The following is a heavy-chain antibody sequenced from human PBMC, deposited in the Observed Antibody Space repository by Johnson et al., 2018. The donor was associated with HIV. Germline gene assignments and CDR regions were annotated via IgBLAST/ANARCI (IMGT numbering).Heavy chain of an antibody. CDR2: ISGSGGST. V-gene: IGHV3-23*04. J-gene: IGHJ3*02. CDR3: ARDAPDSGSYHAFDI. CDR1: GFTFRDYY. D-gene: IGHD1-26*01. Sequence: VQLVESGGGVVQPGRSLRLSCAASGFTFRDYYMSWIRQAPGKGLEWVSGISGSGGSTYYADSVKGRFTISRDDSKNTLYLQMNSLRAEDTAVYYCARDAPDSGSYHAFDIWGQGTMVTVSS.